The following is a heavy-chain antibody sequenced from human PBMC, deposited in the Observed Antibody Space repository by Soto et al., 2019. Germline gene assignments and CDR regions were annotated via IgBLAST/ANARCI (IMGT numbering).Heavy chain of an antibody. V-gene: IGHV1-3*01. CDR1: GYTFTSYA. Sequence: QVQLVQSGAEVKKPGASVKVSCKASGYTFTSYAIHWVRRAPGQRLEWMGWINAGDGVTKYSQKFQGRVTITWDTSASTAYMELSSLRSEDTAVFYCARGDAGTDFDYWGQGTLVTVSS. D-gene: IGHD3-10*01. CDR3: ARGDAGTDFDY. J-gene: IGHJ4*02. CDR2: INAGDGVT.